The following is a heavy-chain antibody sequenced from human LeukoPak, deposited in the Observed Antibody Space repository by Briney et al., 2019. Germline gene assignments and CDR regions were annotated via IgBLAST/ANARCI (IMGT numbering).Heavy chain of an antibody. J-gene: IGHJ4*02. Sequence: PGGSLRLSCAASGFTLSSYDMHWGRQATGKGLEWVSGIGTAGDTYYPDSVKGRFTISRENAKNALYLQMNSLRVGDTAVYYCARVDSSGLSDWGQGTLVTVSS. CDR2: IGTAGDT. V-gene: IGHV3-13*04. CDR1: GFTLSSYD. D-gene: IGHD3-22*01. CDR3: ARVDSSGLSD.